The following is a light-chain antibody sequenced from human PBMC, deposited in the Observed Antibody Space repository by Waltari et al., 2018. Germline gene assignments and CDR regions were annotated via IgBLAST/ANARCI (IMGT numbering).Light chain of an antibody. CDR1: SSDVGGYDA. CDR2: DVS. Sequence: QSALTQPRSVSGPPGQSATISCTGTSSDVGGYDAVSWYRQHPGKPPELIIYDVSKRPSGVPDRFSCSKSGNTASLTISGLQADDEADYYCSSNAGYSTWVFGGGTKVTVL. V-gene: IGLV2-11*01. CDR3: SSNAGYSTWV. J-gene: IGLJ3*02.